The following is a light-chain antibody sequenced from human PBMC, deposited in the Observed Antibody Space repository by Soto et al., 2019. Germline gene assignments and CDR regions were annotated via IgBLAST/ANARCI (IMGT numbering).Light chain of an antibody. Sequence: SVLTHAPSGCGSPGQSVPIFCSGTSSGVGVYNYFSWFQQHPGKAPKLMIYEVTKRPSGVPDRFSGSKSGNTASLTFFGLLSEDEAEYYCSSYVGSNNLVFGTGTKVTV. V-gene: IGLV2-8*01. CDR3: SSYVGSNNLV. CDR1: SSGVGVYNY. J-gene: IGLJ1*01. CDR2: EVT.